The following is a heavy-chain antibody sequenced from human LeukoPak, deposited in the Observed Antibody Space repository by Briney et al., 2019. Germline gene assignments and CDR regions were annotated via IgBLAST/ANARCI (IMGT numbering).Heavy chain of an antibody. CDR3: ARSFCSGGYCYHYFDY. CDR1: GFIFSSYS. J-gene: IGHJ4*02. V-gene: IGHV3-48*04. Sequence: PAGGSLRLSCAASGFIFSSYSMNWVRQAPGKGLEWVSYISSSGSSIYYADSVKGRFTISRDNAKNSLYLQMNSLRAEDTAVYYCARSFCSGGYCYHYFDYWGQGTLVTVSS. CDR2: ISSSGSSI. D-gene: IGHD2-15*01.